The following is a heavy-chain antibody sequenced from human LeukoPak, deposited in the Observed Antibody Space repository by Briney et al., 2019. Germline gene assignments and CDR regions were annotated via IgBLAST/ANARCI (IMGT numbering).Heavy chain of an antibody. CDR3: AKDIGNYGSGSPGPYYYYGMDV. CDR2: ISWNSGSI. D-gene: IGHD3-10*01. V-gene: IGHV3-9*01. Sequence: GRSLRLSCAASGFTFDDYAMHWVRQAPGKGLEWVSGISWNSGSIGYADSVKGRFTISRDNAKNSLYLQMNSLRAEDTALYYCAKDIGNYGSGSPGPYYYYGMDVWGQGTTVTVSS. J-gene: IGHJ6*02. CDR1: GFTFDDYA.